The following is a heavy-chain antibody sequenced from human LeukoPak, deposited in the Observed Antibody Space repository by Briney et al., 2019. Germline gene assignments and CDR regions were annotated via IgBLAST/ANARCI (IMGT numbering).Heavy chain of an antibody. CDR3: ARELGELWFGDHLNFDY. CDR1: GFTFSSYA. V-gene: IGHV3-30-3*01. Sequence: GGSLRLSCAASGFTFSSYAMHWVRQAPGKGLEWVAVISYDGSNKYYADSVKGRFTISRDNSKNTLYLQMNSLRAEDTAVYYCARELGELWFGDHLNFDYWGQGTLVTVSS. J-gene: IGHJ4*02. CDR2: ISYDGSNK. D-gene: IGHD3-10*01.